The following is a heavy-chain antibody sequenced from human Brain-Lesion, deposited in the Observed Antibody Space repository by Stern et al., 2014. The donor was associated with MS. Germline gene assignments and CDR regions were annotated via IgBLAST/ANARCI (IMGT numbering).Heavy chain of an antibody. Sequence: QLQESGPGLVKALETLSPTCIVSGDSISRRPYYWGWIRQPPGKGLPWIGSIYSSGSPYYSPSLKSRVTMSLDTSRNHFSLKLASVTAADTAIYYCARHIAVASTWMRWFDPWGPGTLVTVSS. CDR2: IYSSGSP. J-gene: IGHJ5*02. V-gene: IGHV4-39*01. CDR1: GDSISRRPYY. D-gene: IGHD6-19*01. CDR3: ARHIAVASTWMRWFDP.